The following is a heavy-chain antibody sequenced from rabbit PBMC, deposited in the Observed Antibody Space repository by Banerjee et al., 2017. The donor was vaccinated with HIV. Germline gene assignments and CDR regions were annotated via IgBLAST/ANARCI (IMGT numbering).Heavy chain of an antibody. V-gene: IGHV1S45*01. Sequence: QEQLEESGGDLVKPGASLTLTCTASGFTLSSYWICWVRQAPGKGLEWIACIYAGSSGTTEYASWAKGPFTISKTSSTTVTLQMTSLTAADTATYFCARGARYAGPGWNFGLWGQGTLVTVS. CDR1: GFTLSSYW. CDR2: IYAGSSGTT. J-gene: IGHJ3*01. CDR3: ARGARYAGPGWNFGL. D-gene: IGHD4-2*01.